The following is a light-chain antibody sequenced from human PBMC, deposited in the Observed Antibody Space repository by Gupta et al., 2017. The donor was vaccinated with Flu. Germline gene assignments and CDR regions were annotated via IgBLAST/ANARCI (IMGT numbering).Light chain of an antibody. CDR3: QQRSNWPPFT. J-gene: IGKJ3*01. V-gene: IGKV3-11*01. CDR1: QGVYNY. Sequence: EIVLTQPPATLSLSPGERATLSCRASQGVYNYLAWYQQKPGQAPRLLIYDASNRATGIPARFSGSGSGTDFTLTISSLEPEDFAVYYCQQRSNWPPFTFGPGTKVDIK. CDR2: DAS.